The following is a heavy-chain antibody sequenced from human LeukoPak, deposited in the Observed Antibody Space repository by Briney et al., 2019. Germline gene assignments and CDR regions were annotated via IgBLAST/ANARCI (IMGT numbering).Heavy chain of an antibody. CDR1: GFTFSSYA. CDR3: VKGGYDVLTGFYLAFDI. CDR2: LSGSGGSI. V-gene: IGHV3-23*01. D-gene: IGHD3-9*01. J-gene: IGHJ3*02. Sequence: PGGSLRLSCAASGFTFSSYAMSWVRQAPGKGLEWISGLSGSGGSIYYADSVKGRFTISRDNSKNTLYLQMNSLRAEDTAVYHCVKGGYDVLTGFYLAFDIWGQGTMVTVSS.